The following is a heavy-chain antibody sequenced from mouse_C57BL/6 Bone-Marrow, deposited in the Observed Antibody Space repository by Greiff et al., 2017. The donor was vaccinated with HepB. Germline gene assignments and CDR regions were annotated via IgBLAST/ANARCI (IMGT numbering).Heavy chain of an antibody. Sequence: EVQLQQSGPGLAKPSQTLSLTCSVPGYSITSDYWNWIRKFPGNKLEYMGYIRYSGSTYYNPSLKSRISITRDTSKNQYYLQLNSVTTEDTATYYGARYGSSLPWYFDVWGTGTTVTVSS. CDR3: ARYGSSLPWYFDV. CDR1: GYSITSDY. J-gene: IGHJ1*03. D-gene: IGHD1-1*01. CDR2: IRYSGST. V-gene: IGHV3-8*01.